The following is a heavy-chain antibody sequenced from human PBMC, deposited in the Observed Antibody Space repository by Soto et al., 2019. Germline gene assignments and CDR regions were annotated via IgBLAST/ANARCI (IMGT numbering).Heavy chain of an antibody. Sequence: LETLSPTCTVSGGSISSYYRSWIRQPPGNGLEWIGYIYYSRTTTYTPSIKSRVTISVDKSKNQISPKLSSVTAADTAVYYCARPLAARPDYYYYTDVWEKGTTVTVSS. D-gene: IGHD6-6*01. CDR3: ARPLAARPDYYYYTDV. CDR1: GGSISSYY. J-gene: IGHJ6*03. V-gene: IGHV4-59*01. CDR2: IYYSRTT.